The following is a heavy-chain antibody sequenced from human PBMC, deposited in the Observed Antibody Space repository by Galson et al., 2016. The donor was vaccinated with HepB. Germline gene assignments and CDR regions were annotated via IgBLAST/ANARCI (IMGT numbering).Heavy chain of an antibody. V-gene: IGHV4-30-4*01. CDR1: GGSISSGECS. Sequence: TLSLTRPVPGGSISSGECSWRRNRQPPGKGLQWHGHIYSRGRTDHSPSLKSRVTISVDTSKNQFSLKLNSVTAADTAVYYCARGSGFGGVDNWGQGTLVTVSS. D-gene: IGHD3-16*01. J-gene: IGHJ4*02. CDR3: ARGSGFGGVDN. CDR2: IYSRGRT.